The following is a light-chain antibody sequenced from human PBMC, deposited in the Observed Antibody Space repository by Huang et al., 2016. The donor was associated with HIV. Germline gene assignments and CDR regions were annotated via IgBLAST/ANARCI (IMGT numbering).Light chain of an antibody. CDR1: QTVSNNY. V-gene: IGKV3-20*01. Sequence: EIVLTQSPGPLSLSPGERANLSCRASQTVSNNYLAWYQQKPGQAPRLLIYGASSRATGIPDRFNGTGSGTDFTLTISRLEPEDSAVYHCQQYGPSPRTFGQGTKVEIK. J-gene: IGKJ1*01. CDR2: GAS. CDR3: QQYGPSPRT.